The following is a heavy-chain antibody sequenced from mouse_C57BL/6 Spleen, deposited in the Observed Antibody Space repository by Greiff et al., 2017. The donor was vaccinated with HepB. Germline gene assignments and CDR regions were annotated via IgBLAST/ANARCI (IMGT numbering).Heavy chain of an antibody. V-gene: IGHV1-81*01. J-gene: IGHJ3*01. CDR3: AGGADYVDWFAY. CDR1: GYTFTSYG. CDR2: IYPRSGNT. Sequence: QVQLQQSGAELARPGASVKLSCKASGYTFTSYGISWVKQRTGQGLEWIGEIYPRSGNTYYNEKFKGKATLTADKSSSTAYMELRSLTSEDSAVYFCAGGADYVDWFAYWGQGTLVTVSA. D-gene: IGHD2-4*01.